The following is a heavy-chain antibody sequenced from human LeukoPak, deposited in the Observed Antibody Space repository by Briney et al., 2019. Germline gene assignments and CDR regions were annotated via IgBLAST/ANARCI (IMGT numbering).Heavy chain of an antibody. D-gene: IGHD1-26*01. CDR3: ASGVGATLDYFDY. CDR2: IIPIFGTA. J-gene: IGHJ4*02. V-gene: IGHV1-69*05. Sequence: SVKVSCKASGGTFSSYAISWVRQAPGQGLEWMGGIIPIFGTANYAQKFQGRVTITTDESTSTVYMELSSLRSEDTAVYYCASGVGATLDYFDYWGQGTLVTVSS. CDR1: GGTFSSYA.